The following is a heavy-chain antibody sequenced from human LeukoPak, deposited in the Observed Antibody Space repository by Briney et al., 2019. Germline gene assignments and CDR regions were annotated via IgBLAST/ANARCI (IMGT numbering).Heavy chain of an antibody. CDR1: GFTFTNHW. D-gene: IGHD3-3*02. Sequence: GGSLRLSCAASGFTFTNHWMSWVHQAPGKGLEWVANIKEDGSEKYYVDSVKGRFTVSRDNVKNSLFLQMNSLRVDDTAVYYCAKSGSSVFWSWGQGTLVTVSS. V-gene: IGHV3-7*03. J-gene: IGHJ5*02. CDR2: IKEDGSEK. CDR3: AKSGSSVFWS.